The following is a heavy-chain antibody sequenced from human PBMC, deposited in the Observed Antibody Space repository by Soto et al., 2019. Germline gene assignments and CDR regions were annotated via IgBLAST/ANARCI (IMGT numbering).Heavy chain of an antibody. D-gene: IGHD3-9*01. CDR2: ISAYNGNT. J-gene: IGHJ4*02. V-gene: IGHV1-18*01. CDR3: ARDYDILTGYFQGQLQAFDY. CDR1: GYTFTSYG. Sequence: QVQLVQSGAEVKKPGASVKVSCKASGYTFTSYGISWVRQAPGQGLEWMGWISAYNGNTNYAQKLQGRVTMTTDTSTSTAYMELRSLRSDDTAVYYCARDYDILTGYFQGQLQAFDYWGQGTLVTVSS.